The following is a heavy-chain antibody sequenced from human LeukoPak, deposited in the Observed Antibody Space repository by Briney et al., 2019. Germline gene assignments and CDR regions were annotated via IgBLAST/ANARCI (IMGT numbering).Heavy chain of an antibody. D-gene: IGHD3-10*01. CDR3: ARGNVLLWFGELVFRWFDP. CDR2: IYYSGST. V-gene: IGHV4-59*01. CDR1: GGSISSYY. Sequence: HSETLSHTCTISGGSISSYYWSWIRQPPGKGLEWIGYIYYSGSTNYNPSLKSRVTISVDTSKNQFSLKLSSVTAADTAVYYCARGNVLLWFGELVFRWFDPWGQGTLVTVSS. J-gene: IGHJ5*02.